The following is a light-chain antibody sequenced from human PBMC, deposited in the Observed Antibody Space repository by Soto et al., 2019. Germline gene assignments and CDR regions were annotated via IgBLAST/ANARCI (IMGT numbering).Light chain of an antibody. Sequence: QSALTQPASVSGSPGQSITISCTGTSSDIGSYNFVSWYQQRPGKAPKLMIFEASKRPSGVPYRFSGSKSANTASLTISGLQDEDEDDYYCFSYAGSTTCVFGGGTKLTVL. CDR3: FSYAGSTTCV. CDR2: EAS. J-gene: IGLJ3*02. V-gene: IGLV2-23*01. CDR1: SSDIGSYNF.